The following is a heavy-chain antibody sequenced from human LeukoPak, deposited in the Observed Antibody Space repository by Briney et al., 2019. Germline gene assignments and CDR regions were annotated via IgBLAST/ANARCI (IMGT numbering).Heavy chain of an antibody. D-gene: IGHD3-10*01. CDR1: GDSISTYC. J-gene: IGHJ4*01. CDR3: ARHPLLRGALFNY. CDR2: IYYSGST. V-gene: IGHV4-59*08. Sequence: TSETLSLTCTVSGDSISTYCWSWIRQPPGKGLEWIGYIYYSGSTTYNPSLKSRVTISVDTSKNQFSLKLSSVTAADTAVYYCARHPLLRGALFNYWGQGILVTVSS.